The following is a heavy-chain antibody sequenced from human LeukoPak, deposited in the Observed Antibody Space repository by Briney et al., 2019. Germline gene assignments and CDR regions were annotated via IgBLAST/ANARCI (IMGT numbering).Heavy chain of an antibody. V-gene: IGHV4-31*03. CDR2: IYYSGST. Sequence: SQTLSLTCTVSGGSISSGGYYWSWIRQHPGKGLEWIGYIYYSGSTYYNPSLKSRVTISVDTSKNQFSLKLSSVTAADTAVYCCARDPTAGQYYYYGMDVWGQGTTVTVSS. CDR3: ARDPTAGQYYYYGMDV. J-gene: IGHJ6*02. CDR1: GGSISSGGYY.